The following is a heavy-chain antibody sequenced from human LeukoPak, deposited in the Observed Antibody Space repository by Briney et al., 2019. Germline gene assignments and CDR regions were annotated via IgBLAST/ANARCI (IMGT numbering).Heavy chain of an antibody. J-gene: IGHJ3*01. CDR1: GFTFSSYW. Sequence: GGSLRLSCAASGFTFSSYWMHWVRQAPGKGLVWVSRINSDGSSTSYADSVKGRFTISRDNAKNTLYLQMNSLIAEDTAVYYCARAVAGTRNAFDLWGQGTMVTVSS. V-gene: IGHV3-74*01. CDR2: INSDGSST. CDR3: ARAVAGTRNAFDL. D-gene: IGHD6-19*01.